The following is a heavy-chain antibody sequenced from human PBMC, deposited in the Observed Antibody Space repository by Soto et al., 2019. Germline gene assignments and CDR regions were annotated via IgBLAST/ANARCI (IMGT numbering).Heavy chain of an antibody. J-gene: IGHJ4*02. Sequence: ASVKVSCKASGYSFTSYYMHWVRQAPGQRLEWMGIINPSGGSTSYAQKYQGRVTMTRDTSTSTVYMELSSLRSEDTAVYSFAIVVPPITMVVVVITPKIAYGGQGTLVTVSS. CDR3: AIVVPPITMVVVVITPKIAY. V-gene: IGHV1-46*01. D-gene: IGHD3-22*01. CDR2: INPSGGST. CDR1: GYSFTSYY.